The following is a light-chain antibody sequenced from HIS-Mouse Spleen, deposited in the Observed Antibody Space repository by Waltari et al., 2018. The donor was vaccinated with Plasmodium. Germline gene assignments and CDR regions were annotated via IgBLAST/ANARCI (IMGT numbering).Light chain of an antibody. CDR3: QQYGSSLPWT. J-gene: IGKJ1*01. CDR2: GAS. V-gene: IGKV3-20*01. Sequence: EIVLTQSPATLSLSPGESATLSCRTSQSVSSSYLAWYQQKPGQAPRLLIYGASSRATGIPDRFSGSGSGTDFTLTISRLEPEDFAVYYCQQYGSSLPWTFGQGTKVEIK. CDR1: QSVSSSY.